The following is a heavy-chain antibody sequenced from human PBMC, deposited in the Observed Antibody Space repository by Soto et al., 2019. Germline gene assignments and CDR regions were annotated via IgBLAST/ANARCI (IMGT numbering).Heavy chain of an antibody. CDR2: IYYSGST. CDR1: GGSISSGGYY. CDR3: AGRRYDILTGYSRAFDI. D-gene: IGHD3-9*01. Sequence: QVQLQESGPGLVKPSQTLSLTCTVSGGSISSGGYYWSWIRQHPGKGLEWIGYIYYSGSTYYNPSLKSRVTISVDTSKNQFSLKLSSVTAADTAVYYCAGRRYDILTGYSRAFDIWGQGTMATVSS. J-gene: IGHJ3*02. V-gene: IGHV4-31*03.